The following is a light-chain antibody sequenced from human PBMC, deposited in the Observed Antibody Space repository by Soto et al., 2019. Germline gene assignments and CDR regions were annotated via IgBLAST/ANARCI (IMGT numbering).Light chain of an antibody. CDR3: QQFNTYPT. CDR2: AAS. Sequence: DIQMTQSPSSLSASVGDRVTITCRASQSISTHLNWYQQKPGKAPNLLIYAASSLQSGVPSRFSGSGSGTDFTLTISSLQPEDFATYHCQQFNTYPTFGGGTKVDIK. CDR1: QSISTH. J-gene: IGKJ4*01. V-gene: IGKV1-39*01.